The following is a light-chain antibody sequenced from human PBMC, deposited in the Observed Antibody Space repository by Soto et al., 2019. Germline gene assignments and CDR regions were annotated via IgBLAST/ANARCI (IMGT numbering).Light chain of an antibody. V-gene: IGKV3-11*01. CDR2: DAS. CDR3: QQRSNWGLT. J-gene: IGKJ4*01. CDR1: QSVDGN. Sequence: EILMTQSPATLSVSPGERATLSCRASQSVDGNLAWYQQKPGQAPRLLIYDASNRATDIPARFSGSGSGTDFTLTISSLEPEDFAVYYCQQRSNWGLTFGGGTKVDIK.